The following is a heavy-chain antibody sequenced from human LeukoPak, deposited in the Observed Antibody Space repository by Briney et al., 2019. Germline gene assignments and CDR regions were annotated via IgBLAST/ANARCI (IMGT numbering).Heavy chain of an antibody. D-gene: IGHD5-18*01. Sequence: SGGSLRLSCATSRFTFSTYAMSWVRQAPRKGLEWVSAISGNGGSTYYADSVKGRFTISRDNSKNTLFLQMNSLRAEDTAVYYCARGYIYGYHYWGQGTLVTVSS. V-gene: IGHV3-23*01. CDR1: RFTFSTYA. CDR3: ARGYIYGYHY. J-gene: IGHJ4*02. CDR2: ISGNGGST.